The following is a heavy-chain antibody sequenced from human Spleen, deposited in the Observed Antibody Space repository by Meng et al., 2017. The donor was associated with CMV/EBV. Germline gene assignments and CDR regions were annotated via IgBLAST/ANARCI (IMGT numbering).Heavy chain of an antibody. D-gene: IGHD5-18*01. CDR3: ASAVAMACFDY. CDR2: INPSGGST. CDR1: GYTFTSYY. J-gene: IGHJ4*02. V-gene: IGHV1-46*01. Sequence: QVQVVQSGAEVKKPVASVKVSCKASGYTFTSYYMHWVRQAPGQGLEWMGIINPSGGSTSYAQKFQGRATMTRDTSTSTVYMELSSLRSEDTAVYYCASAVAMACFDYWGQGTLVTVSS.